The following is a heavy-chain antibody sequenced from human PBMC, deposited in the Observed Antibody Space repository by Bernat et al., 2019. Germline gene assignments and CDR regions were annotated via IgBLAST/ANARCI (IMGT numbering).Heavy chain of an antibody. J-gene: IGHJ3*01. CDR1: GGSMSSTSYY. V-gene: IGHV4-39*01. CDR3: ARLPFTGARGRGTFDV. CDR2: ISYTGSP. Sequence: QLQVQESGPGLVKPSETLSLTCTVSGGSMSSTSYYWGWIRQPPGKGLDWIGSISYTGSPYYNPSLESRVIISVDTSKKQFSLDLTSVTAADTAVYYCARLPFTGARGRGTFDVWGQGTMVTVSS. D-gene: IGHD7-27*01.